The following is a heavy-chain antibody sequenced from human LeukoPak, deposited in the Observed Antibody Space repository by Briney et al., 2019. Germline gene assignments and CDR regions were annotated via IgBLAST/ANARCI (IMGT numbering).Heavy chain of an antibody. CDR3: ARDPIALYYYYGMDV. CDR1: GYTFTSYY. Sequence: ASVKVSCKASGYTFTSYYMHWVRQAPRQGLEWMGIINPSGGSTSYAQKFQGRVTMTRDTSTSTVYMELSSLRSEDTAVYYCARDPIALYYYYGMDVWGQGTTVTVSS. V-gene: IGHV1-46*01. D-gene: IGHD6-13*01. CDR2: INPSGGST. J-gene: IGHJ6*02.